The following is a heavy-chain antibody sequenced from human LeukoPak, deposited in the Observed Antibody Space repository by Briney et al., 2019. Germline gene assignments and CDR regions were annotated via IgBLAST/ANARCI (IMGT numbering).Heavy chain of an antibody. CDR1: GFTFSSYG. V-gene: IGHV3-30*18. CDR2: ISYDGSNK. J-gene: IGHJ4*02. Sequence: GGSLRLSCAASGFTFSSYGMHWVRQAPGKGLEWVAVISYDGSNKYYADSVKGRFTISRDNSKNTLYLQMNSLRAEDTAVYYCAKARLDYADYWGQGTLVTVSS. CDR3: AKARLDYADY. D-gene: IGHD4-17*01.